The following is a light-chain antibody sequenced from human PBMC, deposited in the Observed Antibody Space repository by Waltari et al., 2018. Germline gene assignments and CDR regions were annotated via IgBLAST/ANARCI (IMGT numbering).Light chain of an antibody. CDR1: SSNIGSNT. J-gene: IGLJ3*02. Sequence: QSVLTQPPSASGTPGQRVTISCSGSSSNIGSNTVNWYQHLPGTAPKLLIYGNNQRPSGVPDRFSGSKSGTSASLAISGVQSEDEADYYCATWDDSLNAWMFGGGTKLTAL. CDR2: GNN. CDR3: ATWDDSLNAWM. V-gene: IGLV1-44*01.